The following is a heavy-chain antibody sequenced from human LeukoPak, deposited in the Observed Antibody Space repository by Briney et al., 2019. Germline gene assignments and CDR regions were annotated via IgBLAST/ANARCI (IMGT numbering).Heavy chain of an antibody. J-gene: IGHJ4*02. CDR1: GFTFSSYW. CDR2: IKQDGSEK. Sequence: PGGSLRLSCAASGFTFSSYWMSWVRQAPGKGLEWVANIKQDGSEKYYVDSVKGRFTISRDNAKNSLYLQMNSLRAEDTAVYYCARDPFGGFFQEQKDYWGQGTLVTVSS. CDR3: ARDPFGGFFQEQKDY. V-gene: IGHV3-7*01. D-gene: IGHD1-26*01.